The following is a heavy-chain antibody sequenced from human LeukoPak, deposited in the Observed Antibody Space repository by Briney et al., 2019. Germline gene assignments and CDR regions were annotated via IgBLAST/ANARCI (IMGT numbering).Heavy chain of an antibody. Sequence: ASVTVSFKASVYTFTGYYMHWVRQAPGQGLEWMGWINPNSGGTNYAQKFQGRVTMTRDTSISTAYMELSRLRSDDTAVYYCAVNSDRYYYYYMDVWGKGTTVTVSS. J-gene: IGHJ6*03. V-gene: IGHV1-2*02. CDR2: INPNSGGT. D-gene: IGHD1-26*01. CDR3: AVNSDRYYYYYMDV. CDR1: VYTFTGYY.